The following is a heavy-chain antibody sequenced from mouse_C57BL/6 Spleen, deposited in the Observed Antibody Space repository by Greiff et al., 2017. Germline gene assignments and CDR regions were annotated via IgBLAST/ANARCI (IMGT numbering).Heavy chain of an antibody. V-gene: IGHV1-69*01. CDR1: GYTFTSYW. J-gene: IGHJ1*03. Sequence: QVQLQQPGAELVMPGASVKLSCKASGYTFTSYWMHWVKQRPGQGLEWIGEIYPSDSYTNYNQKFKGKSTLTVDKSSSTAYMQLSSLTSEDSAVYYCARSITTVVGYWYVDVWGTGTTVTVSS. CDR2: IYPSDSYT. D-gene: IGHD1-1*01. CDR3: ARSITTVVGYWYVDV.